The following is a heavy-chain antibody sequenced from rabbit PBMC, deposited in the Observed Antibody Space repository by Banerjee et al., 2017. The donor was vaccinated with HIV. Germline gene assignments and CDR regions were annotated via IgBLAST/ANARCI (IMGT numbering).Heavy chain of an antibody. CDR3: GRDRGVGYDLNL. Sequence: QEQLKESGGGLVQPGGSLKLSCKASGFDFSSYAITWVRQAPGKGLEYIGYITYRGSAYYASWVNGRFTISRENTQNTLYLQPNSLTAADTATYFCGRDRGVGYDLNLWGPGTLVTVS. V-gene: IGHV1S29*01. D-gene: IGHD6-1*01. CDR2: ITYRGSA. CDR1: GFDFSSYA. J-gene: IGHJ4*01.